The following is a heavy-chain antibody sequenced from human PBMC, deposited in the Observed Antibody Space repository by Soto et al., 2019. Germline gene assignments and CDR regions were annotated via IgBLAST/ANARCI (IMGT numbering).Heavy chain of an antibody. Sequence: EEQLLESGGGLVEPGGSLRLSCVASGFKFRSYGMAWVRQAPGKGLEWVSDINESGGTTNYADSVRGRFAISRDNSRNTLDLLMNSLRPEDTAIYYCVKDQATIFGVIWKYGMDVWGQGTTVYVSS. CDR1: GFKFRSYG. V-gene: IGHV3-23*01. D-gene: IGHD3-3*01. CDR3: VKDQATIFGVIWKYGMDV. J-gene: IGHJ6*02. CDR2: INESGGTT.